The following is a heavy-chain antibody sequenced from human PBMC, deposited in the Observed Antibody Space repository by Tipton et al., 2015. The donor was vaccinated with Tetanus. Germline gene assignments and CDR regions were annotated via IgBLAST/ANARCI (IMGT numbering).Heavy chain of an antibody. CDR2: IYYSGNT. CDR3: ARDLRRYQQNNWFDP. Sequence: TLSLTCTVSGDSISFYYWSWIRQPPGKGLEWIGYIYYSGNTKYNPSLKSRVTMSVDTSKNQFSLNLTSVTPADTAVYYYARDLRRYQQNNWFDPWGQGTLVTVSS. J-gene: IGHJ5*02. V-gene: IGHV4-59*01. CDR1: GDSISFYY. D-gene: IGHD2-2*01.